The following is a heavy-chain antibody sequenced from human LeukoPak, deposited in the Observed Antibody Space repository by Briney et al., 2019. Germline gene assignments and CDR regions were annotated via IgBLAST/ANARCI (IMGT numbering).Heavy chain of an antibody. CDR2: IIPILGIA. J-gene: IGHJ6*03. D-gene: IGHD3-22*01. V-gene: IGHV1-69*02. CDR1: GGTFSSYT. Sequence: SVKVSCKASGGTFSSYTISWVRQAPGRGLEWMGRIIPILGIANYAQKFQGRVTITADKSTSTAYMELSSLRSEDTAVYYCACDSSGYYYGKYYYMDVWGKGTTVTVSS. CDR3: ACDSSGYYYGKYYYMDV.